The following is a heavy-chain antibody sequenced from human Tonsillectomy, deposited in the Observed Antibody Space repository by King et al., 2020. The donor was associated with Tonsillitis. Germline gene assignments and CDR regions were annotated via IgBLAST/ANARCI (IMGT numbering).Heavy chain of an antibody. J-gene: IGHJ4*02. CDR1: GGSISSYY. CDR2: IYYSGST. CDR3: ARDWYSIKGRYFDY. V-gene: IGHV4-59*01. D-gene: IGHD4-11*01. Sequence: VQLQESGPGLVKPSETLSLTCTVSGGSISSYYWSWIRQPPGKGLEWMGYIYYSGSTNYNPSLKSRVTISVDTSKNQFSLKLSSVTAADTAVYYCARDWYSIKGRYFDYWGQGTLVTVSS.